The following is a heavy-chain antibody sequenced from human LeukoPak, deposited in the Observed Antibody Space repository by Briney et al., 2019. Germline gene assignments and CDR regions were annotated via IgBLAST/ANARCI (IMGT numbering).Heavy chain of an antibody. CDR2: ISHDGGSR. CDR1: GFTFSTYA. CDR3: ARDYRGSFFY. D-gene: IGHD5-12*01. Sequence: GRSLRLSCAASGFTFSTYAMHWVRQAPGKGLEWVAVISHDGGSRYYADSVQGRFTISRDNSKNTLYLQMNSLRGEDTAVYYCARDYRGSFFYWGQGTLVTVSS. J-gene: IGHJ4*02. V-gene: IGHV3-30-3*01.